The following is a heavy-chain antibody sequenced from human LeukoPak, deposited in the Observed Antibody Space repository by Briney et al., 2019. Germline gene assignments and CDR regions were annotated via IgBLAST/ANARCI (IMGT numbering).Heavy chain of an antibody. CDR1: GFTFSDYA. CDR2: ISGSGDYT. Sequence: GGSLRLSCAASGFTFSDYAMSWVRQPPGKGLEWVSTISGSGDYTYYADSVKGRFTISRDNAKNSLYLQMNSLRAEDTAEYYCARGRAVAANYYFDYWGQGTLVTVSS. V-gene: IGHV3-23*01. J-gene: IGHJ4*02. D-gene: IGHD6-19*01. CDR3: ARGRAVAANYYFDY.